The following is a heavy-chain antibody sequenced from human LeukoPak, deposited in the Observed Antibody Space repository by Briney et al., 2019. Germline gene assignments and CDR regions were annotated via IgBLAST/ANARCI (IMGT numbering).Heavy chain of an antibody. D-gene: IGHD5-24*01. CDR3: ARGEMATIGGPDAFDI. V-gene: IGHV4-59*01. J-gene: IGHJ3*02. Sequence: SETLSLTCTLSGGSISQYYWSWIRQPPGKGPEWIGYVYRSGNTNYNPSLKSRVTISVDTSKNQFSLKLSSVTAADTAVYYCARGEMATIGGPDAFDIWGQGTMVTVSS. CDR1: GGSISQYY. CDR2: VYRSGNT.